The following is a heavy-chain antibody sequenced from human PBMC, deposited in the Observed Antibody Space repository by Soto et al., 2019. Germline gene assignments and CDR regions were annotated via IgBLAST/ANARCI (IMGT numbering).Heavy chain of an antibody. V-gene: IGHV1-18*01. D-gene: IGHD2-2*01. CDR3: ARGPESRSTAYFDY. CDR1: GFPFTDSG. CDR2: ISAYTGNT. J-gene: IGHJ4*02. Sequence: QVQLVQSGAEVKKPGASVKVSCKASGFPFTDSGFTWVRQAPGEGLAWMGWISAYTGNTNYAQKVQGRGTMSTDTSTSTAYLGLRSLRSDDTAVYYCARGPESRSTAYFDYWVQGTLVTVSS.